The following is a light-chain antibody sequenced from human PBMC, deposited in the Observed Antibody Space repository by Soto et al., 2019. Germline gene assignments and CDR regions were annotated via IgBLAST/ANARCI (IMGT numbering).Light chain of an antibody. Sequence: DIQMTQSPSSLSASVGDRVTITCQASRDIGKFLNWFQEKPGKAPKLLIYDASILQTGVASRFSGSGSGTDFTFTITNLQPEDFATYYCQRYDSLPPTFGQGTRLEIK. V-gene: IGKV1-33*01. CDR2: DAS. J-gene: IGKJ5*01. CDR3: QRYDSLPPT. CDR1: RDIGKF.